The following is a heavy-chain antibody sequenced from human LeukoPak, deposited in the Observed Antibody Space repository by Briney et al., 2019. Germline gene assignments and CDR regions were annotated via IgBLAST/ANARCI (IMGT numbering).Heavy chain of an antibody. CDR3: ARAGIPGYCTNVTCSNWLDP. D-gene: IGHD2-8*01. CDR1: GDTFTTYA. J-gene: IGHJ5*02. V-gene: IGHV1-69*06. CDR2: IIPMFGTP. Sequence: SVKVSCKASGDTFTTYAIIWVRQAPGQGLEWMGGIIPMFGTPNYAQRLQGRVTITADKSTKTAYMELRSLRYEDTAVYFCARAGIPGYCTNVTCSNWLDPWGQGTLVTVSS.